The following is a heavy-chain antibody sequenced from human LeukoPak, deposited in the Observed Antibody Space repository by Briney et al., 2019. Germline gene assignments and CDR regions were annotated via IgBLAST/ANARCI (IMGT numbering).Heavy chain of an antibody. J-gene: IGHJ5*02. Sequence: ASVKVSCKASGGTFSSYAISWVRQAPGQGLEWMGGIIPIFGTANYAQKFRGRVTITADKSTRTAYMELSSLRSEDTAVYYCAKTATTYDFWSGSLNWFDPWGQGTLVTVSS. CDR2: IIPIFGTA. CDR1: GGTFSSYA. D-gene: IGHD3-3*01. V-gene: IGHV1-69*06. CDR3: AKTATTYDFWSGSLNWFDP.